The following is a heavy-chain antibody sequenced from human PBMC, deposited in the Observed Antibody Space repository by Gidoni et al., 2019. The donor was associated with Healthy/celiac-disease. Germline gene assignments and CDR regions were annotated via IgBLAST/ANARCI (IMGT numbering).Heavy chain of an antibody. V-gene: IGHV4-59*01. CDR2: IYYSGST. Sequence: QVQLQESGPGLVKPSETLSLTCPVSGGSISSYYWSWIRQPPGKGLEWIGYIYYSGSTNYNPSLKSRVTISVDTSKNQFSLKLSSVTAADTAVYYCARGFNPSSGSYGPRFDPWGQGTLVTVSS. J-gene: IGHJ5*02. D-gene: IGHD1-26*01. CDR1: GGSISSYY. CDR3: ARGFNPSSGSYGPRFDP.